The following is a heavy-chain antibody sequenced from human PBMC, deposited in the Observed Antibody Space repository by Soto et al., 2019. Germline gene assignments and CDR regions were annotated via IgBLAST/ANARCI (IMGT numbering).Heavy chain of an antibody. Sequence: ETLSLTCTVSGGSISSYYWSWIRQPPGKGLEWIGYIYYSGSTNYNPSLKSRVTISVDTSKNQFSLKLSSVTAADTAVYYCARVEKVNQLPDIWGQGTMVTVSS. J-gene: IGHJ3*02. CDR3: ARVEKVNQLPDI. CDR2: IYYSGST. D-gene: IGHD2-2*01. V-gene: IGHV4-59*01. CDR1: GGSISSYY.